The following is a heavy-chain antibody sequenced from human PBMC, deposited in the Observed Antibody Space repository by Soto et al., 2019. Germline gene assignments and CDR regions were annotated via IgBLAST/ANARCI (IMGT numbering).Heavy chain of an antibody. J-gene: IGHJ4*02. V-gene: IGHV3-23*01. CDR2: ISGIGGST. CDR3: ARGSSGYISSWYYFDY. CDR1: GFNFSRSS. Sequence: GGSLRLSCAASGFNFSRSSMNWVRQAPGKGLEWVATISGIGGSTYLADSVKGRLSISRDNSKNTVSLLMNSLRAEDTAVYFCARGSSGYISSWYYFDYWGRGTLVTVSS. D-gene: IGHD6-13*01.